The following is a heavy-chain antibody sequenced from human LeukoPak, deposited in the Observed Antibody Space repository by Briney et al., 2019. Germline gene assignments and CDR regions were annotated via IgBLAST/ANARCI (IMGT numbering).Heavy chain of an antibody. D-gene: IGHD6-6*01. CDR2: ISSSSSYI. CDR1: GFTFSSYS. Sequence: GGSLRLSCAASGFTFSSYSINWVRQAPGKGLEWVSSISSSSSYIFYADSVKGRFTISRDNAKNSLYLQMNSLRAEDTAVYYCARDHSSSFYYHFYYMDVWGKGTTVTVSS. V-gene: IGHV3-21*01. CDR3: ARDHSSSFYYHFYYMDV. J-gene: IGHJ6*03.